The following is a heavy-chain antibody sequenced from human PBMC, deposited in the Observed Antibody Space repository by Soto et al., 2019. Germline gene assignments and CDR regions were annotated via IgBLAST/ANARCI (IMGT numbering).Heavy chain of an antibody. CDR2: ISGYNGNT. D-gene: IGHD2-21*01. Sequence: QVQLVQSGAEVKKPGASVKVSCKASGYTFPSDGVSWVRQAPGQGLDWMGWISGYNGNTNYAQRFRDRVTLNTDTSTSTAYMELRSLRSDDSAVYYCARDAQCCGAPGCRAMDVWGQGPTITVAS. CDR3: ARDAQCCGAPGCRAMDV. CDR1: GYTFPSDG. J-gene: IGHJ6*02. V-gene: IGHV1-18*04.